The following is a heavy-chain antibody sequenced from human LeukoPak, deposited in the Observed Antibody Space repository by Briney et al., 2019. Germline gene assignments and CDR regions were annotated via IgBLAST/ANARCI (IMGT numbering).Heavy chain of an antibody. Sequence: SETLSLTCTVSGGSVSSYYWSWVRQPPGKGLEWIGFIYFSGRTNYNPSLKSRVTISVDTSKNQFSLKVNSLTAADTAVYYCATNGYYCMDVWGKGTTVTVSS. V-gene: IGHV4-59*02. CDR1: GGSVSSYY. D-gene: IGHD2-8*01. CDR2: IYFSGRT. CDR3: ATNGYYCMDV. J-gene: IGHJ6*03.